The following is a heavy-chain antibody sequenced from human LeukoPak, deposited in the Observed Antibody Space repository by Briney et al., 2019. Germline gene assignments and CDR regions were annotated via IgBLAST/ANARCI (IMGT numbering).Heavy chain of an antibody. V-gene: IGHV1-2*02. D-gene: IGHD2-2*01. Sequence: APVKASCKPSGYTFTGSYMTWVRQAPGQGLEWMGWINPNSGGTNYAQKFQGRVTMTRDTSISTAYMVRCRLRSDDAAVYYWARGLPAALTNWFDPCGQGTLVTVSS. CDR1: GYTFTGSY. CDR2: INPNSGGT. J-gene: IGHJ5*02. CDR3: ARGLPAALTNWFDP.